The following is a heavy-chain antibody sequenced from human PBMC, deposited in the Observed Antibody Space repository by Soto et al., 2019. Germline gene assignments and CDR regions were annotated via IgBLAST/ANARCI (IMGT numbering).Heavy chain of an antibody. V-gene: IGHV4-31*03. CDR1: GGSISSGGYY. CDR3: ARDREVSDAFDI. CDR2: IYYSGST. J-gene: IGHJ3*02. Sequence: PSETLSLTCTVPGGSISSGGYYWSWIRQHPGKGLEWIGYIYYSGSTYYNPSLKSRVTISVDTSKNQFSLKLSSVTAADTAVYYCARDREVSDAFDIWGQGTMVTVSS.